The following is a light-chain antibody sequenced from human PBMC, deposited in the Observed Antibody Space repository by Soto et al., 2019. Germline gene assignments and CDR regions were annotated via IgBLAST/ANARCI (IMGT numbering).Light chain of an antibody. CDR3: SSYTSVSTYV. Sequence: QSVLTQPASVSGSPGHSITISCTGTSSDVGGYNYVSWYQQHPGKAPKLMIYDVRNRPSGASNRFSGSKSVNTASLTISGLQAEDEADYYCSSYTSVSTYVFGTGTKVTVL. CDR2: DVR. CDR1: SSDVGGYNY. J-gene: IGLJ1*01. V-gene: IGLV2-14*01.